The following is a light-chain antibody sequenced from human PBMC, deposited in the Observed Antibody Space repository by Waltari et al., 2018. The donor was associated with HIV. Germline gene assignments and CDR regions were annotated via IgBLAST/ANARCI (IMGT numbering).Light chain of an antibody. Sequence: DFVMTQSPDSLAVSLGERATINCKSSQRVLYSSNNKNDLGWYQQGPGQPPKLLIYWASIRETGVPDRFSGSGSGTDFTLTSNSLQAEDVSVYYCQQYYNSPWTFGQGTKVEIK. CDR2: WAS. CDR3: QQYYNSPWT. J-gene: IGKJ1*01. CDR1: QRVLYSSNNKND. V-gene: IGKV4-1*01.